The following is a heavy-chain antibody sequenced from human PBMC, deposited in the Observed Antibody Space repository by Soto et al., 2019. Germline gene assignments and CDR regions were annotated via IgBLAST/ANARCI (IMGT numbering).Heavy chain of an antibody. J-gene: IGHJ4*02. Sequence: ASVKVSCKASGGTFSSYAISWVRQAPGQGLEWMGGIIPIFGTANYAQKFQGRVTITADKSTSTAYMELSSLRSEDTAVYYCALYYYGSGSYSVDYWGQGTLVTVSS. V-gene: IGHV1-69*06. D-gene: IGHD3-10*01. CDR1: GGTFSSYA. CDR3: ALYYYGSGSYSVDY. CDR2: IIPIFGTA.